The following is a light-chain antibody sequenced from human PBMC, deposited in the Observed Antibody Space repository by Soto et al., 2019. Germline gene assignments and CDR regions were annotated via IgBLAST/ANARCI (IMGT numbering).Light chain of an antibody. CDR3: QQRSKWPPYT. Sequence: EIVLTQSPATLSLSPGERATLSCRASQSVDNYLAWYQQKPGQTPRLIIYEASIRATGIPVRFSGSGSGTDFTLTISSLEPEDFAVYYCQQRSKWPPYTFGKGTKVEIK. CDR1: QSVDNY. J-gene: IGKJ2*01. V-gene: IGKV3-11*01. CDR2: EAS.